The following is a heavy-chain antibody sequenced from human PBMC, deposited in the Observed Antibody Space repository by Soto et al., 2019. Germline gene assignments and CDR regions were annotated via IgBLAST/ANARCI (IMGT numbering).Heavy chain of an antibody. D-gene: IGHD2-2*01. CDR3: AREIVVILNAVYYYYGMDV. Sequence: WGSLRLSCAASGFTFSSYSMNWVRQAPGKGLEWVSSISSSISYIYYADSVKGRFTISRDNAKNTLYLQMNNVRAEDTAVYYCAREIVVILNAVYYYYGMDVWGQGTTVTVSS. V-gene: IGHV3-21*01. J-gene: IGHJ6*02. CDR1: GFTFSSYS. CDR2: ISSSISYI.